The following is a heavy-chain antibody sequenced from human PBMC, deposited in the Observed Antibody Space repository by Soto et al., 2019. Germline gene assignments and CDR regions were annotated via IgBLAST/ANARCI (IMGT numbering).Heavy chain of an antibody. Sequence: ASVKVSCKASGGTFSSYAISWVRQAPGQGLEWMGGIIPIFGTANYAQKFQGRVTITADESTSTAYMELSSLRSEDTAVYYCARDEEIYCSSTSCYHHGDYYYGMDVWGQGTTVTVSS. D-gene: IGHD2-2*01. CDR2: IIPIFGTA. V-gene: IGHV1-69*13. CDR3: ARDEEIYCSSTSCYHHGDYYYGMDV. J-gene: IGHJ6*02. CDR1: GGTFSSYA.